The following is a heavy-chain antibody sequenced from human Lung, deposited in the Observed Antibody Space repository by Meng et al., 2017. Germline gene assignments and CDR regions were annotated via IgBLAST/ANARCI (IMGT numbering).Heavy chain of an antibody. CDR2: INHSGST. V-gene: IGHV4-34*01. J-gene: IGHJ4*02. Sequence: GKLQEWGAGLVQPSCTLSLTCVVSGGSFSDYYWSWIRQPPGKGLEWIGEINHSGSTNYNPSLESRATISVDTSQNNLSLKLSSVTAADSAVYYCARGPTTMAHDFDYWGQGTLVTVSS. CDR3: ARGPTTMAHDFDY. D-gene: IGHD4-11*01. CDR1: GGSFSDYY.